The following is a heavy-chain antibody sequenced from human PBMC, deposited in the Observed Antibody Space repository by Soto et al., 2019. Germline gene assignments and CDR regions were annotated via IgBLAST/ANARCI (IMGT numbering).Heavy chain of an antibody. CDR1: GGSISSYY. CDR3: ARFPMITFGGVIVISAFDI. Sequence: PSETLSLTCTVSGGSISSYYWSWIRQPPGKGLEWIGYIYYSGSTNYNPSLKSRVTISVDTSKNQFSLKLSSVTAADTAVYYCARFPMITFGGVIVISAFDIWGQGTMVTVSS. CDR2: IYYSGST. J-gene: IGHJ3*02. V-gene: IGHV4-59*08. D-gene: IGHD3-16*02.